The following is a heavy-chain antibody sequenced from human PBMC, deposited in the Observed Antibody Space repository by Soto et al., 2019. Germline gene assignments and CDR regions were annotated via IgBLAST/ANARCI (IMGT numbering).Heavy chain of an antibody. Sequence: QVQLVESGGGVVQPGRSLRLSCAASGFTFSSYAMHWVRQAPGKGLEWVAVISYDGSNKYYADSVKGRFTISRDNSKNTLYLQMNSLRAEDTAVHYCARIKVAAAGTDYWGQGTLVTVSS. D-gene: IGHD6-13*01. J-gene: IGHJ4*02. CDR3: ARIKVAAAGTDY. CDR1: GFTFSSYA. CDR2: ISYDGSNK. V-gene: IGHV3-30-3*01.